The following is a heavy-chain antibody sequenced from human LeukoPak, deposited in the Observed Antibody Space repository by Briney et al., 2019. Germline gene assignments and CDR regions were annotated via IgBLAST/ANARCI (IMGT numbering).Heavy chain of an antibody. V-gene: IGHV5-51*01. D-gene: IGHD2-2*02. CDR1: GYSFTSYW. Sequence: GESLKISCKGSGYSFTSYWIGWVRQMPGKGLEWMGIIYPGDSDTRYSPSFQGQVTISADKSISTAYLQWSSLKASDTATYYCARLTCSSTSCYRSPLWFDPWGQGTLVTVSS. CDR3: ARLTCSSTSCYRSPLWFDP. J-gene: IGHJ5*02. CDR2: IYPGDSDT.